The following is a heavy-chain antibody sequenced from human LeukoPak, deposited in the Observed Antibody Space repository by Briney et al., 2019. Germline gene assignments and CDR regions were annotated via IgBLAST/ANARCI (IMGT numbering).Heavy chain of an antibody. CDR2: ISGNGGSR. V-gene: IGHV3-64*01. CDR3: ARRIYSNYVDY. CDR1: GFTFSTYT. Sequence: GGSLRLSCAASGFTFSTYTMHWVRQAPGKGLEYVSSISGNGGSREYANSVKGRFTISRDNSRNTLYLQMGSLRAEDMAVYYCARRIYSNYVDYWGQGTLVTVSS. D-gene: IGHD4-11*01. J-gene: IGHJ4*02.